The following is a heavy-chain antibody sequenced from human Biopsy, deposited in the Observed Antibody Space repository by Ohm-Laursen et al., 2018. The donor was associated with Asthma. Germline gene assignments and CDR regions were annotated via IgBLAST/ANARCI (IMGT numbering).Heavy chain of an antibody. J-gene: IGHJ6*02. V-gene: IGHV4-34*01. CDR1: PGSFSGFY. CDR2: TNERGVT. Sequence: GTLSLTCDVYPGSFSGFYWTWIRPSPEKGLEWIGETNERGVTNNNPSLKSRVIISIDTYWNRVSLKLTSVTAADTAVYYCARGPELDVWGQGTTVTVSS. CDR3: ARGPELDV.